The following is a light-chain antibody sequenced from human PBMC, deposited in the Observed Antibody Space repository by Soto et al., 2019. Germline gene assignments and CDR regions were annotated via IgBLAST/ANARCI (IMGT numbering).Light chain of an antibody. V-gene: IGKV2D-29*02. J-gene: IGKJ5*01. CDR3: MQSTQLPPT. CDR2: EVS. Sequence: VVVTRTALSLSVAPVQPASIGLNSMQILLHITGETFLFWYLQKPGQSPQLLIYEVSTRVSGVPDRFSGSGSGTDFTLEISRVETDDVGIYYCMQSTQLPPTFGQGTRLEIK. CDR1: QILLHITGETF.